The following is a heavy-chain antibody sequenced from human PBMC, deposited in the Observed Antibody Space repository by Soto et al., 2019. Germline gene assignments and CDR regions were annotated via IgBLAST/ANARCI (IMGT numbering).Heavy chain of an antibody. CDR1: GGSISSYC. D-gene: IGHD2-15*01. J-gene: IGHJ3*02. CDR2: IYYSGST. CDR3: ARWGYCSGGSCFDAFDI. Sequence: SETLSLTCTVSGGSISSYCWSWIRQPPGKGLEWIGYIYYSGSTNYNPSLKSRVTISVDTSKNQFSLKLSSVTAADTAVYYCARWGYCSGGSCFDAFDIWGKGTMVPV. V-gene: IGHV4-59*08.